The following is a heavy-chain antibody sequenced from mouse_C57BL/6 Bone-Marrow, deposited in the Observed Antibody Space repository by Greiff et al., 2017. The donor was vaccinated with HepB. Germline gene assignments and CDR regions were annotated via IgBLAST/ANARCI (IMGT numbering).Heavy chain of an antibody. CDR1: GYTFTSYG. CDR2: IYPRSGNT. V-gene: IGHV1-81*01. CDR3: ARKGHYYGSRSYWYFDV. J-gene: IGHJ1*03. D-gene: IGHD1-1*01. Sequence: QVQLQQSGAELARPGASVKLSCKASGYTFTSYGISWVKQRTGQGLEWIGEIYPRSGNTYYNEKFKGKATLTAAKSSSTAYMELRSLTSEDSAVYFCARKGHYYGSRSYWYFDVWGTGTTVTVSS.